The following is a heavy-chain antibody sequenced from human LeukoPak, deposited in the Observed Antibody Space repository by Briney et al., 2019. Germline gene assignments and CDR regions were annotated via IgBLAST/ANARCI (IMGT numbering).Heavy chain of an antibody. V-gene: IGHV4-61*05. CDR3: ARLTGYSSESWFDP. J-gene: IGHJ5*02. CDR1: GGSISSSSYY. D-gene: IGHD3-9*01. CDR2: IYYSGST. Sequence: PSETLSLTCTVSGGSISSSSYYWGWIRQPPGKGLEWIGYIYYSGSTNYNPSLKSRVTISVHTSKNQFSLKLSSVTAADTAVYYCARLTGYSSESWFDPWGQGTLVTVSS.